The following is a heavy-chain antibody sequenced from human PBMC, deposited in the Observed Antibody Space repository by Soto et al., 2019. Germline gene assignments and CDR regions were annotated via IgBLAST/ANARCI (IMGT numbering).Heavy chain of an antibody. J-gene: IGHJ3*02. D-gene: IGHD3-22*01. CDR2: IYYSGST. Sequence: SSETLSLTCTVSGGSISSGGYYWSWIRQHPGKGLEWIGYIYYSGSTYYNPSLKSRVTISVDTSKNQFSLKLSSVTAADTAVYYCARRRGYYYDSSGYWSDAFDIWGQGTMVTVSS. CDR3: ARRRGYYYDSSGYWSDAFDI. CDR1: GGSISSGGYY. V-gene: IGHV4-31*03.